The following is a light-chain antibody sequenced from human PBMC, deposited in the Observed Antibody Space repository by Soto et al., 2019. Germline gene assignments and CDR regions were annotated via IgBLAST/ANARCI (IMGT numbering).Light chain of an antibody. CDR3: QQYATSSWT. CDR2: IAS. Sequence: ESGLTQSPVTLGLSPCETATRSCRSSQGVSSRYLAWYQQRPGQAPRLLISIASTRASGIPDRFSGSGSGTDFTLTISRLDPEDSAVYYCQQYATSSWTFCQGTKVDI. CDR1: QGVSSRY. V-gene: IGKV3-20*01. J-gene: IGKJ1*01.